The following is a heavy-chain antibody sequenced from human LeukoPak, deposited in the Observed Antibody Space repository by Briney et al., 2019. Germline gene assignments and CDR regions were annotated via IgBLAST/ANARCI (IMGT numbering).Heavy chain of an antibody. V-gene: IGHV1-69*13. Sequence: SVKVSCKASGGTFSSYAISWVRQAPGQGLEWMGGIIPIFGTANYAQKFQGRATITADESTSTAYMELSSLRSEDTAVYYCASPSLDLLLPTRHDAFDIWGQGTMVTVSS. CDR1: GGTFSSYA. CDR3: ASPSLDLLLPTRHDAFDI. CDR2: IIPIFGTA. J-gene: IGHJ3*02. D-gene: IGHD1-26*01.